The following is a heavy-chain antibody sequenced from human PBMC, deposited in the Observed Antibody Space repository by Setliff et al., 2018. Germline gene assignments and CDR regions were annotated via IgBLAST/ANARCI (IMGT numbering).Heavy chain of an antibody. CDR1: GYTFTSYG. D-gene: IGHD6-13*01. CDR2: ISAYNGNT. CDR3: ARGAYSSGWYVGGVYGY. Sequence: ASVKVSCKASGYTFTSYGISWVRQAPGQGLEWMGWISAYNGNTNYAQKLQGRVTMTTDTSTSTAYMELRSLRSDDTAVYYCARGAYSSGWYVGGVYGYWGQGTLVTVSS. V-gene: IGHV1-18*01. J-gene: IGHJ4*02.